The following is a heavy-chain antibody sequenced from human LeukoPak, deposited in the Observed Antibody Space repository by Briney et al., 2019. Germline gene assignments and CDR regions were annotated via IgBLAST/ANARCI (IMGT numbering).Heavy chain of an antibody. D-gene: IGHD6-13*01. CDR2: INHSGST. CDR3: ARGRVAAAGNYYYYMDV. Sequence: PSESLSLTCAVYGGSFSSYYWSWIRQPPGKGLEWIGEINHSGSTNYNPSLKSRVTISVDTSKHQFSLKLSAVTAADTAVYYCARGRVAAAGNYYYYMDVWGKGTTVTVSS. J-gene: IGHJ6*03. V-gene: IGHV4-34*01. CDR1: GGSFSSYY.